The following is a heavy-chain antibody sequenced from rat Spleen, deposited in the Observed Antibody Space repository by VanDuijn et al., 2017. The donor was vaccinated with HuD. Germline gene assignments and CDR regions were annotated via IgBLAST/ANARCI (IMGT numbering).Heavy chain of an antibody. V-gene: IGHV5-29*01. CDR1: GFTFSNYG. Sequence: EVQLVESGGDLVQPGRSLKLSCAVSGFTFSNYGLHWIRQAPTKGLEWVATISYDGIITYYRDSVKGRFTISRDNAKSTLYLQMNRLRSEDSATYYCTGGGVPWYLDFWGPGTMVTVSS. D-gene: IGHD4-3*01. CDR2: ISYDGIIT. CDR3: TGGGVPWYLDF. J-gene: IGHJ1*01.